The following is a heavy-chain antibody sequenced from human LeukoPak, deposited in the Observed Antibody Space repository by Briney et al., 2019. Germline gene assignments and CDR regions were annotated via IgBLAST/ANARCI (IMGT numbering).Heavy chain of an antibody. CDR1: EFTFSSYG. Sequence: GGSLRLSCAASEFTFSSYGMHWVRQAPGKGLEWVAFIRFDGSNKYYADSVKGRFTISRDNSKHTLYLQMNSLRAEDTAVYYCAKEGVITFGGVIVNDLFFDYWGQGTLVTVSS. CDR2: IRFDGSNK. J-gene: IGHJ4*02. V-gene: IGHV3-30*02. CDR3: AKEGVITFGGVIVNDLFFDY. D-gene: IGHD3-16*02.